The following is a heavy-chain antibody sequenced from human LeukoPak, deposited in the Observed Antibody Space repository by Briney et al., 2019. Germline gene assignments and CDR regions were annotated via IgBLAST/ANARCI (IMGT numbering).Heavy chain of an antibody. Sequence: SETLSLTCTVSGGSISSYYWSWIRQPPGKGLEWIGDIYYSGSTNYNPSLKSRVTISVDTSKNQFSLKLSSVTAADTAVYYCAMITFGGVLPLDYWGQGTLVTVSS. CDR3: AMITFGGVLPLDY. CDR1: GGSISSYY. D-gene: IGHD3-16*01. J-gene: IGHJ4*02. V-gene: IGHV4-59*12. CDR2: IYYSGST.